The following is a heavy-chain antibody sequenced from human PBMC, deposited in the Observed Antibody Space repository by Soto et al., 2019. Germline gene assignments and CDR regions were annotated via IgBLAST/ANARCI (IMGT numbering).Heavy chain of an antibody. CDR1: GFIFSTYA. J-gene: IGHJ6*02. CDR2: VANTGDT. CDR3: TRSDILDV. Sequence: GALSRSYVGSGFIFSTYAVHWGRQVKGQGLEWVSSVANTGDTHYSDSAKGRFTISRENVKNSVYLQMNSLRAGDTAIYYCTRSDILDVWGPGTTVTVSS. D-gene: IGHD3-9*01. V-gene: IGHV3-13*01.